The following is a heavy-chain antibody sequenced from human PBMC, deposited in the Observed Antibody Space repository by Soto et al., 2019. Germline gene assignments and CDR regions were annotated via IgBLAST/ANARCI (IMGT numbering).Heavy chain of an antibody. CDR3: ARGRVSYYDTSGPLDGYGMDV. Sequence: QSLSLTCAISGDSVSSKSADWNWIRQSPSRGLEWLGRTYYRSKWFNDYALSVKSRLTFNPDTSKNQFSLHLNSVTPEDTAVYYCARGRVSYYDTSGPLDGYGMDVWGQGTTVTVSS. CDR1: GDSVSSKSAD. J-gene: IGHJ6*02. D-gene: IGHD3-22*01. V-gene: IGHV6-1*01. CDR2: TYYRSKWFN.